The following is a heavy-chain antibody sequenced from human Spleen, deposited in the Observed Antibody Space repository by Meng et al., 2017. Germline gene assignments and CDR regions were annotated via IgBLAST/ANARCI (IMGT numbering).Heavy chain of an antibody. Sequence: QITLKESGPTLVKPTQTLTLTCTFSGFSLSTNGVGVGWIRQPPGKALEWLALIYWDDDKRYSPSLKSRLTITKDTSKNQVVLTMTNMDPVDTATYYCARTYGDFTPPHFDYWGQGTLVTVSS. V-gene: IGHV2-5*02. CDR2: IYWDDDK. J-gene: IGHJ4*02. CDR1: GFSLSTNGVG. D-gene: IGHD4-17*01. CDR3: ARTYGDFTPPHFDY.